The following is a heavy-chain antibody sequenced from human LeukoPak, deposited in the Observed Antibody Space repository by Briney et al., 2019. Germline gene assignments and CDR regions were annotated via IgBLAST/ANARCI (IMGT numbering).Heavy chain of an antibody. Sequence: PSETLSLTCTVSGGSISSYYWSWIRQPPGKGLEWIGYIYYSGSTNYNPSLKSRATISVDTSKNQFSLKLSSVTAADTAVYYCARIKYYYDSSGYRYYFDYWGQGTLVTVSS. CDR2: IYYSGST. V-gene: IGHV4-59*08. D-gene: IGHD3-22*01. J-gene: IGHJ4*02. CDR3: ARIKYYYDSSGYRYYFDY. CDR1: GGSISSYY.